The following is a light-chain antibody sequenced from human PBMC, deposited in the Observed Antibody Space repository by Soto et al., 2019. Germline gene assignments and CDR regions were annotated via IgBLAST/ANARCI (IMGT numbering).Light chain of an antibody. CDR3: QQSNGAPIT. Sequence: EIVLTQSPVTLSLSPGERATLSCRASQSVSSGYLAWYQQKLGQAPRLLIYGAASRATGIPDRFSGSGSGTDFTLTISSLQPEDFATYYSQQSNGAPITFGLGTRLEIK. J-gene: IGKJ5*01. CDR1: QSVSSGY. CDR2: GAA. V-gene: IGKV3D-20*02.